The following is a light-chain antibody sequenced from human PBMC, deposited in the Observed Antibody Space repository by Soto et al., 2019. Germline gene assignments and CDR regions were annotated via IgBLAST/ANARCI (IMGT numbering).Light chain of an antibody. CDR1: QSIGNY. V-gene: IGKV1-39*01. Sequence: DSRTTQSPSSLSATEGDRVTIHCRASQSIGNYLNWYQQKPGKAPKLLIHASSTLQRGVPSRFGGGGSGTDFALTITSLQPEDFATYYCQLGYIPPWRFGRGTKV. CDR3: QLGYIPPWR. CDR2: ASS. J-gene: IGKJ1*01.